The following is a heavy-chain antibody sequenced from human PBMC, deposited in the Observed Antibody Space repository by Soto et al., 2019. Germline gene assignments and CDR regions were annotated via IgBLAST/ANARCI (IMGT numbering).Heavy chain of an antibody. CDR2: INPGNGDT. V-gene: IGHV1-3*01. J-gene: IGHJ2*01. CDR1: GYTFISYA. CDR3: ARVGWGDYYDSIRWEYWYFDL. D-gene: IGHD3-22*01. Sequence: GASVKVSCKASGYTFISYAMHCVRQAPGQSLEWMGWINPGNGDTKYSQTLQGRVTLTRDTSASTAYMELTSLSSDDTAVYYCARVGWGDYYDSIRWEYWYFDLWGRGTLVTVS.